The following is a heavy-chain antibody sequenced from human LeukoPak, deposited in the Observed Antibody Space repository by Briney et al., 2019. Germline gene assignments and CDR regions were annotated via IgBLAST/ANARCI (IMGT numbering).Heavy chain of an antibody. CDR2: IYYSGST. V-gene: IGHV4-59*01. J-gene: IGHJ5*02. D-gene: IGHD3-10*01. CDR1: GGSISSYY. Sequence: SETLSLTCTVSGGSISSYYWSWIRQPPGKGLEWIGYIYYSGSTDYNPSLKSRVTISVDTSKNQFSLKLSSVTAADTALYYCARDQGTWWFDPWGQGTLVTVSS. CDR3: ARDQGTWWFDP.